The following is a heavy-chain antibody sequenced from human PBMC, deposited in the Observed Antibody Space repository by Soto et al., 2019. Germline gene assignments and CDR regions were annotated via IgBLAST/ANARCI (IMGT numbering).Heavy chain of an antibody. CDR3: ARDLTHPNCGCDCYVEQNP. D-gene: IGHD2-21*02. Sequence: QVQLVQSGAEVKKPGSSVKVSCKASGGTFSSYAISWVRQAPGQGLEWMGGIIPIFGTANYAQKFQGRVTITADESTSTAYMELSSLRSEDTAVYYCARDLTHPNCGCDCYVEQNPWGQGTLVTVSS. V-gene: IGHV1-69*01. CDR1: GGTFSSYA. J-gene: IGHJ5*02. CDR2: IIPIFGTA.